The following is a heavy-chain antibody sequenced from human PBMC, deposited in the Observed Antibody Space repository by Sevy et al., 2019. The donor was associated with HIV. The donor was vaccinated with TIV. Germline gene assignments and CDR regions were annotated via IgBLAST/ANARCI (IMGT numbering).Heavy chain of an antibody. CDR2: ISSSSSYI. J-gene: IGHJ6*02. D-gene: IGHD2-15*01. CDR1: GFTFSSYS. V-gene: IGHV3-21*01. Sequence: GGSLRLSCAASGFTFSSYSMNWVRQAPGKGLEWVSSISSSSSYIYYADSVKGRFTISRDNAKNSLYLQMNSLRAADTAVYYCARDTWDMVGVVAATRVGYYYGMDVWGQGTTVTVSS. CDR3: ARDTWDMVGVVAATRVGYYYGMDV.